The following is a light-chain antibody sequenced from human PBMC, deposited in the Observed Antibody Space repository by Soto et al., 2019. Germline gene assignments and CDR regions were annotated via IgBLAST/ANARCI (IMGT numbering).Light chain of an antibody. V-gene: IGLV3-21*02. CDR2: DDT. J-gene: IGLJ2*01. CDR3: QVWDSGSDPVV. CDR1: NIGEKS. Sequence: SYELTQPPSVSVAPRQTARIPCGGNNIGEKSVHWYQQKPGQAPLMVLYDDTDRPSGIPERFSGSNSGNTATLTITGVEAGDEGDYFCQVWDSGSDPVVFGGGTKLTVL.